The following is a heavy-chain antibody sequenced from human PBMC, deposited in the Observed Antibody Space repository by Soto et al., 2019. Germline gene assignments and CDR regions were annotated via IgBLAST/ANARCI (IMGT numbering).Heavy chain of an antibody. CDR2: IYHSGYT. D-gene: IGHD1-1*01. V-gene: IGHV4-30-2*01. CDR3: ARDQLEGNWFDP. J-gene: IGHJ5*02. Sequence: SQMQPLTCAASRARMWSGVDAWSWIRQAPGKGLEWIGYIYHSGYTLYNPSLKGRVTISVDKSKNHFSLNLTSVTAADTAVYYCARDQLEGNWFDPWGQGTLVTVSP. CDR1: RARMWSGVDA.